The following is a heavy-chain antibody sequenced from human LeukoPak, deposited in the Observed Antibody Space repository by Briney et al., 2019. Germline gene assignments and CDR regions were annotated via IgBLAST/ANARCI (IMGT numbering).Heavy chain of an antibody. J-gene: IGHJ4*02. V-gene: IGHV1-24*01. Sequence: ASVKVSCKVSGYTLTELSMHWVRQAPGKGLEWMGGFDPEDGETIYAQKFQGRVTMTEDTSTDTTYMELSSLRSEDTAVYYCATGGSWWELLNYFDYWGQGTLVTVSS. CDR2: FDPEDGET. D-gene: IGHD1-26*01. CDR1: GYTLTELS. CDR3: ATGGSWWELLNYFDY.